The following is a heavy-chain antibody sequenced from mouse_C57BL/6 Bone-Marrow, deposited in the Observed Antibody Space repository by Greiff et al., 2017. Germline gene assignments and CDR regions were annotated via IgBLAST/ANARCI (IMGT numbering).Heavy chain of an antibody. V-gene: IGHV1-9*01. Sequence: VQLQQSGAELMKPGASVKLSCKATGYTFTGYWIEWVKQRPGHGLEWIGEILPGSGSTNYNEKFKGKATFTADTSSNTAYMQLSSLTTEDAAIYYCARKGITTVVAGDAMDYWGQGTSVTVSS. CDR3: ARKGITTVVAGDAMDY. CDR1: GYTFTGYW. J-gene: IGHJ4*01. D-gene: IGHD1-1*01. CDR2: ILPGSGST.